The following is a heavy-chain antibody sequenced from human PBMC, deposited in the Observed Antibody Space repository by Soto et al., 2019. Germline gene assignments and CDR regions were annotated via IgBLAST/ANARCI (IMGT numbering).Heavy chain of an antibody. CDR1: GYTFTTYA. V-gene: IGHV1-3*01. CDR2: INAANGNT. D-gene: IGHD6-13*01. CDR3: ARAPSWYIFDY. J-gene: IGHJ4*02. Sequence: QVQLVQSGAEVKKPGASVKVAFEASGYTFTTYATHWVRHAPGQRLEWMGWINAANGNTKYSQKFQGRVTITRDTSASSAYMELSSLRSEDTAVYYCARAPSWYIFDYWGQGTLVTVSS.